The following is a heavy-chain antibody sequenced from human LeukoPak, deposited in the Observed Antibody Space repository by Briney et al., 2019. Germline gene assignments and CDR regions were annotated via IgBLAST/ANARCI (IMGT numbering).Heavy chain of an antibody. CDR3: AKDRDIVVVPAATDYYFDY. J-gene: IGHJ4*02. V-gene: IGHV3-23*01. Sequence: PGGSLRLSCAASGFTFSSSAMSWVRQAPGKGLEWVSAISGSGDSTYYADSVKGRFTIPRDNSKNTLYLQMNSLRAEDTAIYYCAKDRDIVVVPAATDYYFDYWGQGTLVTVSS. D-gene: IGHD2-2*01. CDR1: GFTFSSSA. CDR2: ISGSGDST.